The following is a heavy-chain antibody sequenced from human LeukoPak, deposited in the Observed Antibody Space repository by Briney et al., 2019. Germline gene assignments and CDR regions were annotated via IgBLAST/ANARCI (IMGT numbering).Heavy chain of an antibody. J-gene: IGHJ5*02. Sequence: PSETLSLTCTVSGGSISSYYWSWIRQPPGKGLEWIGYIYYSGSTNCNPSLKSRVTISVDTSKNQFSLKLSSVTAADTAVYYCAREYRYYGSGTTQNWFDPWGQGTLVTVSS. CDR1: GGSISSYY. D-gene: IGHD3-10*01. V-gene: IGHV4-59*01. CDR2: IYYSGST. CDR3: AREYRYYGSGTTQNWFDP.